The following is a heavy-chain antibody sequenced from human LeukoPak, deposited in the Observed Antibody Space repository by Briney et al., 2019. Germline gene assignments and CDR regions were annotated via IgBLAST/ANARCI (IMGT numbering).Heavy chain of an antibody. D-gene: IGHD4-11*01. CDR2: INPNSGGT. V-gene: IGHV1-2*02. CDR1: GYTFTAYY. Sequence: ASVKVSCKTSGYTFTAYYMDWVRQAPGQGLEWMGWINPNSGGTNYAQHFQGRVTMTRDTSISTAYLELSRLTSDDTAAYYCARDVRSNYGSHTMDVWGQGTTVTVSS. J-gene: IGHJ6*02. CDR3: ARDVRSNYGSHTMDV.